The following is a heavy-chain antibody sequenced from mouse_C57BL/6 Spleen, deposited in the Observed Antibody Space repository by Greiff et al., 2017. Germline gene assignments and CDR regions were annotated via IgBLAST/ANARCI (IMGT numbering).Heavy chain of an antibody. V-gene: IGHV14-2*01. J-gene: IGHJ2*01. D-gene: IGHD1-1*01. CDR3: ALITTVVDNFGY. Sequence: VQLKESGAELVKPGASVKLSCTASGFNIKDYYMHWVKQRTEQGLEWIGRIDPEDGETKYAPKFQGKATITADTSSNTAYLQLSSLTSEDTAVYYCALITTVVDNFGYWGQGTTLTVSS. CDR2: IDPEDGET. CDR1: GFNIKDYY.